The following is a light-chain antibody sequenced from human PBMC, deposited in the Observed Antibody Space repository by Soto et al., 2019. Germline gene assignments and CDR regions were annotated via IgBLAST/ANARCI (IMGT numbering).Light chain of an antibody. V-gene: IGLV2-14*01. J-gene: IGLJ1*01. CDR2: EVS. Sequence: QSALTQPAPVSGSPGQSITISCTGTSSDVGGYNYVSWYQQHPGKAPKLMIYEVSNRPSGVSNRFSGSKSGNTASLTISGLQAEDEADYYCSSYTSSSIDYVFGTGTKVTFL. CDR3: SSYTSSSIDYV. CDR1: SSDVGGYNY.